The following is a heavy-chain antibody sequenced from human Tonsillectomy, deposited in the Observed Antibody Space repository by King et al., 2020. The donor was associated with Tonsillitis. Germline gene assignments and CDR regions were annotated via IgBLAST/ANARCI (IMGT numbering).Heavy chain of an antibody. CDR2: IKSKTDGGAT. CDR3: TARDGYNLGPYYFDY. J-gene: IGHJ4*02. D-gene: IGHD5-24*01. Sequence: VQLVESGGGLVKPGGSLRLSCAASGVTFSNAWMSWVRQAPGKGLEWVGRIKSKTDGGATDYAAPVKGRFTISRDDSKTTLYLQMNSLKTEDTAVYYCTARDGYNLGPYYFDYWGQGTLVTVSS. CDR1: GVTFSNAW. V-gene: IGHV3-15*01.